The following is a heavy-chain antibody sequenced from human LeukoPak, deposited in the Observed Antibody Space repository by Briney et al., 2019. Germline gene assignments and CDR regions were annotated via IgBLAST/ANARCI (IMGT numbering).Heavy chain of an antibody. J-gene: IGHJ5*02. CDR1: GGSISSYY. Sequence: WETLSLTCTVSGGSISSYYSSWIRQPPGKGLEWFGYIYYSGSTNYNPSLTSRVTISVDTSKNQFSLKLSSVTAADTAVYYCARESVTMVRGVIITQFDPWGQGTLVTVSS. D-gene: IGHD3-10*01. CDR2: IYYSGST. V-gene: IGHV4-59*01. CDR3: ARESVTMVRGVIITQFDP.